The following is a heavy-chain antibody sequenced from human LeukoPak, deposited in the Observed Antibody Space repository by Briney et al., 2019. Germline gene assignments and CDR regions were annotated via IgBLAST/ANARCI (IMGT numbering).Heavy chain of an antibody. V-gene: IGHV3-64*02. CDR1: GFTFSRAG. J-gene: IGHJ4*02. CDR2: ISDNGATT. CDR3: ARDRSGYGNDY. Sequence: HTGGSLRLSCAASGFTFSRAGMHWVRQAPGKGLEYVSAISDNGATTYYADSVKGRFIVSRDNSKNTLYFQMGSLRAEDMAVYYCARDRSGYGNDYWGQGTLVTVSS. D-gene: IGHD5-12*01.